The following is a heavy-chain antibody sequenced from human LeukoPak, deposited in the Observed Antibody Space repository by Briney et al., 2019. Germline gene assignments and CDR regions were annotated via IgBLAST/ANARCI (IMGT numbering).Heavy chain of an antibody. CDR2: VYYSGST. CDR1: GSSISSYY. J-gene: IGHJ4*02. CDR3: ARDVFSGYHDS. V-gene: IGHV4-59*01. D-gene: IGHD3-22*01. Sequence: PSETLSLTCTVSGSSISSYYWSWIRQPPGRGLEWLGYVYYSGSTNYNPSPKSRVTISVDTSKSQFSLNLSSVTAADTAVYYCARDVFSGYHDSWGQGTLVTVSS.